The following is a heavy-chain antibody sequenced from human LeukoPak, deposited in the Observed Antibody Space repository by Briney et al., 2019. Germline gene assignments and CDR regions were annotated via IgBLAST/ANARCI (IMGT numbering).Heavy chain of an antibody. CDR3: ARTSRHFYGSGSNLTPWPADMDV. J-gene: IGHJ6*02. CDR2: IYYSGST. Sequence: PSETLSLTCTVSGGSINSYYWTWIRQPPGKGLEWIGYIYYSGSTPYNPSLNSRVTISMDTSKNHFSLKLSSVTAADTAIYYCARTSRHFYGSGSNLTPWPADMDVWGQGTKVTVSS. D-gene: IGHD3-10*01. V-gene: IGHV4-59*01. CDR1: GGSINSYY.